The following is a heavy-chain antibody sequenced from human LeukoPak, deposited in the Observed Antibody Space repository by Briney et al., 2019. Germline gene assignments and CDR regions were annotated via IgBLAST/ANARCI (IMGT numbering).Heavy chain of an antibody. V-gene: IGHV3-48*01. Sequence: TGGSLRLSCAASGFAFSSYSMTWVRQAPGKGLEWVSYISSSSSTIYYADSVKGRFTISRDNAKNSLYLQMNSLRAEDTAVYYCARMDRDIVVTREGTWGQGTLVTVSS. CDR1: GFAFSSYS. J-gene: IGHJ5*02. CDR3: ARMDRDIVVTREGT. CDR2: ISSSSSTI. D-gene: IGHD2-15*01.